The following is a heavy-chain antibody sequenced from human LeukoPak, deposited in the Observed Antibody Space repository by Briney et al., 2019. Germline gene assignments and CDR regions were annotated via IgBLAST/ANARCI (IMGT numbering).Heavy chain of an antibody. CDR3: ARHTIRGYDVSTFDY. Sequence: SEILSLTCTVSGGSISSSSYYWGWIRQPPGKGLEWIGSIYYSGSTYYNPSLKSRVTISVDTSKNQFSLKLSSVTAADTAVYYCARHTIRGYDVSTFDYWGQGTLVTVSS. J-gene: IGHJ4*02. CDR1: GGSISSSSYY. V-gene: IGHV4-39*01. D-gene: IGHD5-12*01. CDR2: IYYSGST.